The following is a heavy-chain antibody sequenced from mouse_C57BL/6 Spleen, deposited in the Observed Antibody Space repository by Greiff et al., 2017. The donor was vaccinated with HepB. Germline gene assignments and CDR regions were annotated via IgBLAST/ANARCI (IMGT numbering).Heavy chain of an antibody. V-gene: IGHV1-64*01. CDR3: AREGTHYYGSSWYAMDY. CDR2: IHPNSGST. CDR1: GYTFTSYW. D-gene: IGHD1-1*01. J-gene: IGHJ4*01. Sequence: VQLQQSGAELVKPGASVKLSCKASGYTFTSYWMHWVKQRPGQGLEWIGMIHPNSGSTNYNEKFKSKATLTVDRSSSTAYMQLSSLTSEDSAVYYCAREGTHYYGSSWYAMDYWGQGTSVTVSS.